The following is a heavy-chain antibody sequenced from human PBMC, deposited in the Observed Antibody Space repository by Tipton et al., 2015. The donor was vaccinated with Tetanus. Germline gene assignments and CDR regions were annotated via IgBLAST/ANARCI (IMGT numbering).Heavy chain of an antibody. CDR3: ARRGGTYYRFNWFDP. CDR2: IYPGDSKT. D-gene: IGHD1-26*01. J-gene: IGHJ5*02. V-gene: IGHV5-51*01. Sequence: QLVQSGTEVKKPGESLKISCQGSGYPFTAYWIAWVRQLPGKGLEWMGIIYPGDSKTTYSPSFQGQVTISADKSISTAYLQWSSLKALDTAIYYCARRGGTYYRFNWFDPWGQGTLVTVSS. CDR1: GYPFTAYW.